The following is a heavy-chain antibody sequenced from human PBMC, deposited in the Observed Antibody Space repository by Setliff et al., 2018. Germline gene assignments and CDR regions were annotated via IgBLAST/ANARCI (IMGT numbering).Heavy chain of an antibody. J-gene: IGHJ6*03. D-gene: IGHD3-16*01. Sequence: PSETLSLTCTVSGASIRSHYWSWLRQPPGKGLEWIGYIFSSGSTNNNPSLKSRVTISVATSKPQFYLELTSVTAADTAVYYCAGYGYDGSQYQGGFYYMDVLGKGTTVTVSS. CDR1: GASIRSHY. V-gene: IGHV4-59*11. CDR2: IFSSGST. CDR3: AGYGYDGSQYQGGFYYMDV.